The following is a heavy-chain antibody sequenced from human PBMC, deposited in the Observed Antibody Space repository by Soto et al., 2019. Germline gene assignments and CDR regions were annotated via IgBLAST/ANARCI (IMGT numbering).Heavy chain of an antibody. J-gene: IGHJ4*02. CDR3: AKDGLVGATIH. D-gene: IGHD1-26*01. CDR2: ISYDGNNK. V-gene: IGHV3-30*18. Sequence: GGSLRLSCAASEFTFSNYAMHWVRQAPGKGLQWLAVISYDGNNKYYADSVKGRFTISRDNSKNTLYLQMNSLRAEDTAVYYCAKDGLVGATIHWGQGTLVTVSS. CDR1: EFTFSNYA.